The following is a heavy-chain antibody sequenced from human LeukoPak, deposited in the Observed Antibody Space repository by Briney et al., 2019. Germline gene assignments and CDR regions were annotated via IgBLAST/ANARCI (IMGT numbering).Heavy chain of an antibody. CDR3: ATDTSGFDY. CDR2: IKQDGSEK. CDR1: GFTFSNYW. J-gene: IGHJ4*02. V-gene: IGHV3-7*01. Sequence: GGSPRPSCAAPGFTFSNYWMSWGRPAPGKGLEWVANIKQDGSEKYYVDSVKGRFTISRDNAKNSLYLQMNSLRAEDTAVYYCATDTSGFDYWGQGTLVTVSS. D-gene: IGHD1-1*01.